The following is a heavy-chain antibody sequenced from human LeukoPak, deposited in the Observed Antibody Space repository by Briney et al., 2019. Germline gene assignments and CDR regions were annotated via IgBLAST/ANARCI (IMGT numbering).Heavy chain of an antibody. CDR2: IRGSGGST. D-gene: IGHD2-15*01. J-gene: IGHJ1*01. CDR3: AKDTDVVVPEYFQY. Sequence: GRSLRLSCAASGFTFTSYAMNWVRQAPGKGLEWVSAIRGSGGSTYYADSVEGRFTVSRDNSENTLFLQMNSLRAEDTAIYYCAKDTDVVVPEYFQYWGQGTLVTVSS. V-gene: IGHV3-23*01. CDR1: GFTFTSYA.